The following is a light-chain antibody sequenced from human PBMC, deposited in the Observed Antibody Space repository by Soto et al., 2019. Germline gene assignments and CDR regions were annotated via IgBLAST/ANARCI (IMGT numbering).Light chain of an antibody. CDR1: SSNIGNRN. CDR3: ASWDDSLSGRV. V-gene: IGLV1-47*01. Sequence: QSVLTQPPSASGTPGQRVTISCSGSSSNIGNRNVYWYQQLPGTAPKLLIYRNNQRPSGVPDRFSGSKSDTSASLAISGLRSEDDAVYYCASWDDSLSGRVFGGGTKLTVL. J-gene: IGLJ2*01. CDR2: RNN.